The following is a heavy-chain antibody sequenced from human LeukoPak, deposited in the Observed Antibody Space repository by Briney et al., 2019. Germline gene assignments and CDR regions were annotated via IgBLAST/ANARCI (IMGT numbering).Heavy chain of an antibody. CDR1: GFTFSNAW. CDR2: IKSKTDGGTT. D-gene: IGHD3-10*01. J-gene: IGHJ5*02. CDR3: TTFITMVRGASFFDP. V-gene: IGHV3-15*01. Sequence: PGGSLRLSCAASGFTFSNAWMSWVRQAPGKGLEWVGRIKSKTDGGTTDYAAPVKGRFTISRDDSKNTLYLQMNSLKTEDTAVYYCTTFITMVRGASFFDPWGQGTLVTVSS.